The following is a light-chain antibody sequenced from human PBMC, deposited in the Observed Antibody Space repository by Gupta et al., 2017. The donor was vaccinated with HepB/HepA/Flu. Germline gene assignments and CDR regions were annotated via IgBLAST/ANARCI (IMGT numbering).Light chain of an antibody. V-gene: IGKV3-15*01. CDR3: QHYNNWPPIT. CDR1: QSVSSN. CDR2: GAS. Sequence: EIVMTQSPATLSVSPGERATLSCGASQSVSSNLAWYQQKPGQAPRLLIYGASTRATGIPARFSGSGSGTDFNLTISSRQSEDFAVYYCQHYNNWPPITFGPGTKVDIK. J-gene: IGKJ3*01.